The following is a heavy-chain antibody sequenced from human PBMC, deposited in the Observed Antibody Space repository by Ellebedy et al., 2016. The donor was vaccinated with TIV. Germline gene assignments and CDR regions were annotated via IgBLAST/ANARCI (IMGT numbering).Heavy chain of an antibody. V-gene: IGHV1-3*01. Sequence: ASVKVSCKASGYTFTSYAIHWVRQAPGQRLEWMGWINAGDDLTKHSQKFLGRVTLARDTSASTAYMELSSLRSEDTAVYYCVRDRLMISFGGVPDSWGQGTLVTVSS. D-gene: IGHD3-16*01. CDR3: VRDRLMISFGGVPDS. CDR1: GYTFTSYA. CDR2: INAGDDLT. J-gene: IGHJ5*01.